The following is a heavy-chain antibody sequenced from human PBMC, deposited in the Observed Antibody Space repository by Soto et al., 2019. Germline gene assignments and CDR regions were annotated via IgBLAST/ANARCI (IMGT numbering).Heavy chain of an antibody. Sequence: SGPTLVNPTQTLTLTCTFSGFSLSTSGVGVAWIRQPPGKALEWLALIYWDDDKRYSPSLKSRLTITKDTSKNQVVLTMSNMVPVDTATYYCAHRTDSVDFQHWGQGTLVTVSS. CDR2: IYWDDDK. CDR3: AHRTDSVDFQH. CDR1: GFSLSTSGVG. D-gene: IGHD2-15*01. V-gene: IGHV2-5*02. J-gene: IGHJ1*01.